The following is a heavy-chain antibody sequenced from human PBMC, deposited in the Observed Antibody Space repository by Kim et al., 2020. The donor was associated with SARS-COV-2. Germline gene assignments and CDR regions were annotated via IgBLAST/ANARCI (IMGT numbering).Heavy chain of an antibody. J-gene: IGHJ4*02. V-gene: IGHV3-30*18. D-gene: IGHD4-17*01. CDR2: ISYDGSNK. CDR1: GFTFSSYG. Sequence: GGSLRLSCAASGFTFSSYGMHWVRQAPGKGLEWVAVISYDGSNKYYADSVKGRFTISRDNSKNTLYLQMNSLRAEDTAVYYCAKDHGDYLPIDYWGQGTL. CDR3: AKDHGDYLPIDY.